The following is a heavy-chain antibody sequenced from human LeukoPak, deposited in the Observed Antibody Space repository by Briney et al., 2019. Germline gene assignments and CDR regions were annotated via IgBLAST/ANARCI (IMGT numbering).Heavy chain of an antibody. CDR2: IYLGDSET. CDR3: ASPAGYSSSTPTY. D-gene: IGHD6-13*01. J-gene: IGHJ4*02. V-gene: IGHV5-51*01. Sequence: GESLKISCKGSGYSFTNYWIGWVRQMPGKGLEWMGIIYLGDSETRYSPSFQGQVTISADKSISTAYLQWSSLKASDTAMYYCASPAGYSSSTPTYWGQGTLVTVSS. CDR1: GYSFTNYW.